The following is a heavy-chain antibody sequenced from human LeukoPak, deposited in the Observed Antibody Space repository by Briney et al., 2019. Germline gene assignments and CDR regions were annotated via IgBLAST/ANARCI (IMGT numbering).Heavy chain of an antibody. Sequence: GGSLRLSCAASGFTFSSYAMSWVRQAPGKGLEWVSSISGSGGITYYADSAKGRFTFSRDNSKNTLYLQMNSLRAEDTAVYYCAKGVAAGGSYYYYYGMDVWGQGTTVTVSS. CDR1: GFTFSSYA. D-gene: IGHD1-26*01. V-gene: IGHV3-23*01. CDR2: ISGSGGIT. J-gene: IGHJ6*02. CDR3: AKGVAAGGSYYYYYGMDV.